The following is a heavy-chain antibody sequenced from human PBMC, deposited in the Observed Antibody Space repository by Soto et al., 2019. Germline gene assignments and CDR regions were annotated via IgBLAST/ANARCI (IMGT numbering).Heavy chain of an antibody. CDR3: ARERAHGYDYSYGMDV. V-gene: IGHV1-69*13. Sequence: GASVKVSCKASGGTFSSYAISWVRQAPGQGLEWMGGIIPIFGTANYAQKFQGRVTITADESTSTAYMELSSLRSEDTAVYYCARERAHGYDYSYGMDVWGQGTTVTVSS. D-gene: IGHD2-15*01. CDR1: GGTFSSYA. J-gene: IGHJ6*02. CDR2: IIPIFGTA.